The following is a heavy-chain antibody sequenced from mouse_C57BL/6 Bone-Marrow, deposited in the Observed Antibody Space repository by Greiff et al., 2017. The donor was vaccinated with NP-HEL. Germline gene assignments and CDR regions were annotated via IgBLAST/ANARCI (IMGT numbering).Heavy chain of an antibody. Sequence: EVKLVESGGGLVKPGGSLKLSCAASGFTFSSYAMSWVRPTPEKRLEWVATISAGGSYNYSPDPVKGRFTISRDTAKNNLYLQMSHLKSEDTVMYYCARGSFRYFDYWGQGTTLTVSS. CDR2: ISAGGSYN. J-gene: IGHJ2*01. CDR1: GFTFSSYA. CDR3: ARGSFRYFDY. V-gene: IGHV5-4*03. D-gene: IGHD3-2*02.